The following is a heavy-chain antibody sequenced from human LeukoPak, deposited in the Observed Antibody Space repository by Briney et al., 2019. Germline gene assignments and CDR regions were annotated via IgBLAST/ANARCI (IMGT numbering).Heavy chain of an antibody. J-gene: IGHJ4*02. V-gene: IGHV1-2*02. CDR2: INPNSGDT. Sequence: ASVKVSCKASGYTFTGYYMHWVRQAPGQGLEWKGWINPNSGDTKFAREFQGRVTMTRDTSISTAYMGLSRLRSDDTAVYYCATQRGSYLWGTDFDYWGQGTLVTVSS. CDR1: GYTFTGYY. CDR3: ATQRGSYLWGTDFDY. D-gene: IGHD3-16*01.